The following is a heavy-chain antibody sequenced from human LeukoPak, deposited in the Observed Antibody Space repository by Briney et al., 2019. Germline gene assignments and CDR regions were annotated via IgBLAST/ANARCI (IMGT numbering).Heavy chain of an antibody. Sequence: PGRSLRLSCAASGFTFSSYGMHWVRQAPGKGLDWVAVISYDGSNKYYADSVKGRFTISRDNSKNTLYLQMNSLRAEDTAVYYCANGDDYGGDYWGQGTLVTVSS. J-gene: IGHJ4*02. D-gene: IGHD4-23*01. CDR3: ANGDDYGGDY. CDR1: GFTFSSYG. CDR2: ISYDGSNK. V-gene: IGHV3-30*18.